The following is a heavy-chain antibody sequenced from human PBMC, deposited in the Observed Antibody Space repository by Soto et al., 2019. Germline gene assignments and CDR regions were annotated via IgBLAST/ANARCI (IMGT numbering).Heavy chain of an antibody. Sequence: GGSLRLSCAASGFTFSSYWMSWVRQAPGRGLEWVANIKQDGSEKYYVDSVKGRFTISRDNAKNSLYLQMNSLRAEDTAVYYCASKSPPLTTPRDYRGQGTLVTVSS. V-gene: IGHV3-7*01. CDR1: GFTFSSYW. CDR2: IKQDGSEK. J-gene: IGHJ4*02. D-gene: IGHD4-17*01. CDR3: ASKSPPLTTPRDY.